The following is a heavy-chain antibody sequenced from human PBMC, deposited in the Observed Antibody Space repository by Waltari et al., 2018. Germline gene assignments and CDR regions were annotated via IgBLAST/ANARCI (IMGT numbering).Heavy chain of an antibody. V-gene: IGHV3-21*01. J-gene: IGHJ6*02. CDR3: ARDMSLSVGMDV. CDR1: GFTFSSYS. CDR2: ISSSSSYI. D-gene: IGHD3-16*02. Sequence: EVQLVESGGGLVKPGGSLRLSCAASGFTFSSYSMNWVRQAPGKGLEWVSSISSSSSYIYYADSVKGRFTISRDNAKNSLYLQMNSLRAEDTAVYYCARDMSLSVGMDVWGQGTTVTVSS.